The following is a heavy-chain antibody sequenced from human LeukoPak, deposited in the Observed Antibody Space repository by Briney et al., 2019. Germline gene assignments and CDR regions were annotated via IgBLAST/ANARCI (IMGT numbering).Heavy chain of an antibody. CDR1: GGSISSYY. CDR2: IYTSVST. Sequence: SETLSLTCTVSGGSISSYYWSWIRQPAGKGLEWIGRIYTSVSTNYNPSLKSRVTMSVDTSKNQFSLKLSSVTAADTAVYYCARDPPGGYYYYMDVWGKGTMVTVSS. D-gene: IGHD1-14*01. CDR3: ARDPPGGYYYYMDV. J-gene: IGHJ6*03. V-gene: IGHV4-4*07.